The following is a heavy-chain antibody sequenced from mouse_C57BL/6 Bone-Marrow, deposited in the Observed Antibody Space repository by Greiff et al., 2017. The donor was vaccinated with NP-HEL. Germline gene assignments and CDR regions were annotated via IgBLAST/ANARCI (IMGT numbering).Heavy chain of an antibody. CDR2: IYPGSGST. D-gene: IGHD2-2*01. CDR3: ARSTVTTAYWYFDV. CDR1: GYTFTSYW. Sequence: QVQLQQPGAELVKPGASVKMSCKASGYTFTSYWITWVKQRPGQGLAWIGDIYPGSGSTNYNEKFKSKATLTVDTSSSTAYMQLSSLTSEDSAVYYCARSTVTTAYWYFDVWGTGTTVTVSS. J-gene: IGHJ1*03. V-gene: IGHV1-55*01.